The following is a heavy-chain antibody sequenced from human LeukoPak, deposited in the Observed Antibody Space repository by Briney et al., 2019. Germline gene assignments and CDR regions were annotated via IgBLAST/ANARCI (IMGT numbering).Heavy chain of an antibody. CDR2: FYYSGST. J-gene: IGHJ6*02. CDR3: ATQDPPPSYYYYYGMDV. Sequence: PSETLSLTCTVFGDSVSSSNYYWAWFRQPPGKGLEWIGYFYYSGSTYYNPSLKSRVTISVDTSKNQFSLKLSSVTAADTAVYYCATQDPPPSYYYYYGMDVWGQGTTVTVSS. V-gene: IGHV4-30-4*08. CDR1: GDSVSSSNYY.